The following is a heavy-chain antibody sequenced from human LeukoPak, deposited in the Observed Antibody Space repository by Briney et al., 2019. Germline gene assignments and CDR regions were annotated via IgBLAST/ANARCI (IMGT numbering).Heavy chain of an antibody. Sequence: GGSLRLSCAASGFTFSAYSMNWVRQAPGKGLEWVSSISSGSSYIYYADSVKGRFTISRDNAKNSLYLQMSSLRAEDTAVYYCAKEVLGSRWIALDYWGQGTLVTVSS. CDR1: GFTFSAYS. V-gene: IGHV3-21*01. J-gene: IGHJ4*02. CDR3: AKEVLGSRWIALDY. CDR2: ISSGSSYI. D-gene: IGHD6-13*01.